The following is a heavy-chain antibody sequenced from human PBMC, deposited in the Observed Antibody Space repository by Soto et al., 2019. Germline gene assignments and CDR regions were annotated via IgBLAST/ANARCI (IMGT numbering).Heavy chain of an antibody. Sequence: SETLSLTCAVYGGSFSGYYWSWIRQPPGKGLEWIGEINHSGSTNYNPSLKSRVTISVDTSKNQFSLKLSSVTAADTAVYYCARQGGLICSSTSCFIFSKTYYYYHGLDVWGPGTTVHVSS. CDR3: ARQGGLICSSTSCFIFSKTYYYYHGLDV. V-gene: IGHV4-34*01. J-gene: IGHJ6*02. CDR2: INHSGST. CDR1: GGSFSGYY. D-gene: IGHD2-2*01.